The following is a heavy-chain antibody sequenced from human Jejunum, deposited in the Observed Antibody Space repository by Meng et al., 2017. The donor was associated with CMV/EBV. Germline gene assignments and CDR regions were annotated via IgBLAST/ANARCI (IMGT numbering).Heavy chain of an antibody. CDR1: SASVRREMR. CDR2: IYHRSDT. J-gene: IGHJ4*02. V-gene: IGHV4-4*02. Sequence: VRLAGPGRGLCMSFVPLSPSCIGYSASVRREMRSIGVRRPAGNGPEWIVGIYHRSDTNYNPSLQCRVDRSLHKSKNQFYLTLFSVTATDTAEYYSGRDQVREPINHWGQGTLVTVSS. D-gene: IGHD3-10*01. CDR3: GRDQVREPINH.